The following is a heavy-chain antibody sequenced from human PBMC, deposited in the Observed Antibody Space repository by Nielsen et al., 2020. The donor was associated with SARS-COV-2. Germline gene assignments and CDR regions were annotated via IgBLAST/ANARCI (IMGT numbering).Heavy chain of an antibody. D-gene: IGHD2-21*02. CDR3: ARVDQAYCGGDCMGYFDY. Sequence: SVKVSCKASGGTFSSYAISWVRQAPGQGLEWMGGIIPIFGTASYAQKFQGRVTITADESTSTAYMELSSLRSEDTAVYYCARVDQAYCGGDCMGYFDYWGQGTLVTVSS. V-gene: IGHV1-69*13. CDR1: GGTFSSYA. J-gene: IGHJ4*02. CDR2: IIPIFGTA.